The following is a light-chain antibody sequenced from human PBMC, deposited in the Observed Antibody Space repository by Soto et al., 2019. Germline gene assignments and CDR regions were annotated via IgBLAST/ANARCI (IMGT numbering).Light chain of an antibody. CDR3: QQTYSPPFT. V-gene: IGKV1-39*01. CDR2: AAS. J-gene: IGKJ3*01. Sequence: DIQMTQSPSSLSASVGDRVTIPCQASQRITNSLNWYQQKPGRAPNLLIYAASSLQRGAPSRFSGSGSGTDFTLTISSLQPDDFATYYCQQTYSPPFTFGPGTKVDIK. CDR1: QRITNS.